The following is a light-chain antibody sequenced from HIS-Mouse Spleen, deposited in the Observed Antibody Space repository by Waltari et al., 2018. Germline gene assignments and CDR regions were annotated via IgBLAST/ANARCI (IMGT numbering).Light chain of an antibody. CDR1: SSDVGGYNS. CDR2: DVS. V-gene: IGLV2-14*03. Sequence: PGQSITISCTGTSSDVGGYNSVSWYQQHPGKAPKLMIYDVSNRPSGVSNRFSGSKSGNTASLTISGLQAEDEADYYCSSYTSSSTLVVFGGGTKLTVL. CDR3: SSYTSSSTLVV. J-gene: IGLJ2*01.